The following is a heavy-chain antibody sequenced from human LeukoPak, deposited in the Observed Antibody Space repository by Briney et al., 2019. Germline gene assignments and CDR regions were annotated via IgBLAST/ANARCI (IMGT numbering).Heavy chain of an antibody. V-gene: IGHV1-2*02. Sequence: ASVKVSCKASGYTFTGYYMHWVRQAPGQGLEWMGWLNPNSGGTNYAQKLQGRVTMTTDTSTSTAYMELRSLRSDDTAVYYCARGPFWSGYTSPDTYYVDYWGQGTLVTVSS. CDR2: LNPNSGGT. J-gene: IGHJ4*02. CDR3: ARGPFWSGYTSPDTYYVDY. D-gene: IGHD3-3*01. CDR1: GYTFTGYY.